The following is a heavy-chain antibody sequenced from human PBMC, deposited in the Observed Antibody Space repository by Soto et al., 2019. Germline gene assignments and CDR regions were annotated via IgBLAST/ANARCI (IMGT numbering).Heavy chain of an antibody. CDR2: IYPGDSDT. V-gene: IGHV5-51*03. Sequence: EVQLVQSGAEVKKPGESLKISCKGSGYSFTSYWIGWVRQMPGKGLELMGIIYPGDSDTRYSPSFPGQVTSSAAKSISTAYLQWSSLTTSDTALYHCASSGGWPKQQPPKSFYGMDVWCQGTTVTVPS. J-gene: IGHJ6*02. CDR1: GYSFTSYW. D-gene: IGHD6-13*01. CDR3: ASSGGWPKQQPPKSFYGMDV.